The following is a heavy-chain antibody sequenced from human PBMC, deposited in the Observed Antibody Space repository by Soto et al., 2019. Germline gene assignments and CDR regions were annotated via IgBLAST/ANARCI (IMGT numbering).Heavy chain of an antibody. CDR1: GYIFSNFG. J-gene: IGHJ4*02. V-gene: IGHV1-18*01. Sequence: WASVKVSCKTCGYIFSNFGISWMRQVPGQGLEWMGWISAYNGNTNYAQKFQDRVTLTTDTSTNTAYMELRSLRSDDTAVYYCARASGGGVGTTSYWGQGTLVTVSS. D-gene: IGHD1-26*01. CDR3: ARASGGGVGTTSY. CDR2: ISAYNGNT.